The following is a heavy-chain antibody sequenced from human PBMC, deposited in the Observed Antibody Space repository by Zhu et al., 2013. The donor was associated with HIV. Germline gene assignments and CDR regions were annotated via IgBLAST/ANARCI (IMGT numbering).Heavy chain of an antibody. CDR1: GGTFSSYA. CDR2: IIPIFGTA. D-gene: IGHD3-22*01. V-gene: IGHV1-69*01. J-gene: IGHJ3*02. Sequence: VQLVQSGAEVKKPGSSVKVSCKASGGTFSSYAISWVRQAPGQGLEWMGGIIPIFGTANYAQKFQGRVTITADESTSTAYMELSSLRSEDTAVYYCAREDCYDSSGYYHPGAFDIWGQGTMVTVSS. CDR3: AREDCYDSSGYYHPGAFDI.